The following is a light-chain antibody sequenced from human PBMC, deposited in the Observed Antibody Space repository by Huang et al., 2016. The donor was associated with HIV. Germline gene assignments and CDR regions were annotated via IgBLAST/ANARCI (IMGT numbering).Light chain of an antibody. Sequence: EIVLTQAPLSLSVTPGQPASISCKSSQRLLHDDGKTFLYWYLQKPGQSPPLLLYEVYSLFSGVPDRVSGSGSGTDLTLKISRVETEDVGIYYCVQGIHLPYTFGQGTKLEIK. CDR3: VQGIHLPYT. V-gene: IGKV2-29*02. CDR2: EVY. J-gene: IGKJ2*01. CDR1: QRLLHDDGKTF.